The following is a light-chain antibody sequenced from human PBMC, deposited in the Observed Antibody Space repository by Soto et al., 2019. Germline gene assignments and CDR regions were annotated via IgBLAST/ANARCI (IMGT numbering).Light chain of an antibody. J-gene: IGKJ4*01. CDR2: AAS. CDR3: QKYYTTPIA. V-gene: IGKV1-27*01. CDR1: QDVSNY. Sequence: DFQMTQSPSSLSASVGARVTITCQASQDVSNYLAWYQQKPGKVPNLLIYAASTLRSGVPSRFSGSGSGTDFTLTFNGLQPEDVATYFCQKYYTTPIAFGGGTKVEI.